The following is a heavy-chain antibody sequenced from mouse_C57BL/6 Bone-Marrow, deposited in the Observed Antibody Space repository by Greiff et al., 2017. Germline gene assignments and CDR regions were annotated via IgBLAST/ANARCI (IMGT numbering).Heavy chain of an antibody. CDR3: ARDGYSRAY. CDR2: IDPSDSDT. Sequence: QVQLQQPGAELVKPGASVKLSCKASGYTFTSYWMQWVKQRPGQGLEWIGEIDPSDSDTNYNQKFKGKATLTVDTSSSTAYMQLSSLTSEDSAVYYCARDGYSRAYWGQGTLVTVSA. V-gene: IGHV1-50*01. D-gene: IGHD2-5*01. CDR1: GYTFTSYW. J-gene: IGHJ3*01.